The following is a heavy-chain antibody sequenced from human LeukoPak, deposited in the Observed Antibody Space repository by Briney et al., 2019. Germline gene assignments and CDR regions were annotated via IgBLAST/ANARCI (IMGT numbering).Heavy chain of an antibody. Sequence: GASVKVSCKSSGYSFTDYYMHWVRQAPGQGLEWMGWINPNSGGTNYAQKFQGRVTMTRDTSISTAYMELSRLRSDDTAVYYCARVIRYSGYAMVLWGQGTLVTVSS. V-gene: IGHV1-2*02. D-gene: IGHD5-12*01. CDR3: ARVIRYSGYAMVL. CDR2: INPNSGGT. CDR1: GYSFTDYY. J-gene: IGHJ4*02.